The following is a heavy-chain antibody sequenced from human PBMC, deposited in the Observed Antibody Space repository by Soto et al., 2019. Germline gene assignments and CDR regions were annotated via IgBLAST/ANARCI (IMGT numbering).Heavy chain of an antibody. CDR3: ARTYYYDSSGLGSFDY. V-gene: IGHV1-69*01. CDR2: IIPIFGTA. J-gene: IGHJ4*02. D-gene: IGHD3-22*01. Sequence: SVKVYCKASGGTLSSYAISWVRQAPGQGLEWMGGIIPIFGTANYAQKFQGRVTITADESTSTAYMELSSLRSEDTAVYYCARTYYYDSSGLGSFDYWGQGTLVTVSS. CDR1: GGTLSSYA.